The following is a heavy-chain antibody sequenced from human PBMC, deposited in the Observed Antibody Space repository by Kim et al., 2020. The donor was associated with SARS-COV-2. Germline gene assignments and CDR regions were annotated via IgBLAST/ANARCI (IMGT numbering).Heavy chain of an antibody. D-gene: IGHD2-2*01. Sequence: GTNYNPAPKSRVTLSVDTSKNQFSLKLSSVTAADTAVYYCARGGKVPGVWGQGTLVTVSS. J-gene: IGHJ4*02. V-gene: IGHV4-59*09. CDR3: ARGGKVPGV. CDR2: GT.